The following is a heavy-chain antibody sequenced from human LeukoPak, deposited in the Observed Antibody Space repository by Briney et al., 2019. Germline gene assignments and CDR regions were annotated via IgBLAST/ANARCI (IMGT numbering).Heavy chain of an antibody. CDR1: GYTFTSYG. CDR2: ISVYNGNT. Sequence: APVKVSCKASGYTFTSYGISWVRQAPGQGLEWMGWISVYNGNTNYAQKFQDRVTVTTDTSTSIAYMELRSLRFDDTAVYYCARGGIVATEMTGDYWGQGTLVTVSS. J-gene: IGHJ4*01. D-gene: IGHD5-12*01. CDR3: ARGGIVATEMTGDY. V-gene: IGHV1-18*01.